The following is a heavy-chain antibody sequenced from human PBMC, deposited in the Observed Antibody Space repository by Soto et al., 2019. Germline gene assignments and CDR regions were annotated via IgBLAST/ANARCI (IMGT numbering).Heavy chain of an antibody. CDR1: GGSLNFYY. D-gene: IGHD1-26*01. V-gene: IGHV4-34*02. CDR3: ARFRTWSYFPFDY. Sequence: QLQLQQWGAGLLKPSETLSLTCGVYGGSLNFYYWSWIRQPPGKGLEWIGEIHQSGSTNYNPSLKSRVTISVDTSRNQISLKVTSVTAADTAVYYCARFRTWSYFPFDYWGQGTPVTVSS. J-gene: IGHJ4*02. CDR2: IHQSGST.